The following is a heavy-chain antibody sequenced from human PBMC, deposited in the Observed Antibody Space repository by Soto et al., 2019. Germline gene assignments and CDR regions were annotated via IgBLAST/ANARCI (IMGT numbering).Heavy chain of an antibody. D-gene: IGHD2-21*02. CDR1: GFTVSSKY. V-gene: IGHV3-66*01. CDR3: ARDDVLCDGGHCDSITLDV. CDR2: IQSGGTT. J-gene: IGHJ6*02. Sequence: PGESLKISCAASGFTVSSKYMTWVRQAPGKGLEWVSLIQSGGTTYYADSVKGKFTSSRDTSENTLHIQMDSLRVEDTAVYYCARDDVLCDGGHCDSITLDVWGQGTTVTVSS.